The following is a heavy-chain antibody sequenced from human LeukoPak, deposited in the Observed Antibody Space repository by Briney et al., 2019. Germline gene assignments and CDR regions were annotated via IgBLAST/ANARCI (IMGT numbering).Heavy chain of an antibody. D-gene: IGHD3-22*01. J-gene: IGHJ4*02. CDR1: GFTFGDYA. Sequence: GGSLRLSCTASGFTFGDYAMSWVRQAPGKGLEWVGFIRSKAYGGTTEYAASVKGRFTIPRDDSKSIAYLQMNSLKTEDTVVYYCTRDGRNYYDSSGYLTLLDYWGQGTLVTVSS. V-gene: IGHV3-49*04. CDR3: TRDGRNYYDSSGYLTLLDY. CDR2: IRSKAYGGTT.